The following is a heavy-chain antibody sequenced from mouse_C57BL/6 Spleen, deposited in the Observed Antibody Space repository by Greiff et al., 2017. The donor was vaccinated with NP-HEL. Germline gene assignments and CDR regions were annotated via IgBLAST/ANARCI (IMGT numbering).Heavy chain of an antibody. J-gene: IGHJ3*01. V-gene: IGHV2-9-1*01. CDR3: ASHYDGYSLFAY. CDR1: GFSLTSYA. D-gene: IGHD2-3*01. Sequence: VKLMESGPGLVAPSQSLSITCTVSGFSLTSYAISWVRQPPGKGLEWLGVIWTGGGTNYNSALKSRLSISKDNSKSQVFLKMNSLQTDDTARYYCASHYDGYSLFAYWGQGTLVTVSA. CDR2: IWTGGGT.